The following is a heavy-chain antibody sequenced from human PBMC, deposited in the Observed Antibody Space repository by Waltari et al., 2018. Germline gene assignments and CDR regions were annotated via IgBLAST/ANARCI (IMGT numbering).Heavy chain of an antibody. CDR1: GFTFSSYA. CDR2: IMGSGGST. V-gene: IGHV3-23*01. CDR3: AKRYCSSTSCSSPYYGMDV. J-gene: IGHJ6*02. Sequence: EVQLLESGGGLVQPGGSLRLSCVASGFTFSSYAMSSVRQAPGKGLEGVSAIMGSGGSTYYADSVKGRFTISRDNSKNTLYLQMNSLRAEDTAVYYCAKRYCSSTSCSSPYYGMDVWGQGTTVTVSS. D-gene: IGHD2-2*01.